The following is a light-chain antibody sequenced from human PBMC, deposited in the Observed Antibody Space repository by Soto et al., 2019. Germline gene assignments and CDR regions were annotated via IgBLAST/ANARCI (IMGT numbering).Light chain of an antibody. V-gene: IGLV1-47*01. Sequence: VLTQPPSASGTPRQTVTLSRSGSNSNIGSNYVYWYRHFPGTAPSLLICSNNQRPSGVPDRFSASKSGTSASLVISGLRSEDEADYYCAAWEDTVDVWLFGGGTQLTVL. CDR3: AAWEDTVDVWL. CDR2: SNN. CDR1: NSNIGSNY. J-gene: IGLJ3*02.